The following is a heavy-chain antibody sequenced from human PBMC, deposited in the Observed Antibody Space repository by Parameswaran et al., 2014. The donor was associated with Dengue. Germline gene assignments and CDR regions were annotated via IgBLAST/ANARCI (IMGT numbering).Heavy chain of an antibody. CDR2: INSDGSST. V-gene: IGHV3-74*01. CDR3: ARPVEKLRFLEWSPPGDYYYYGMDV. D-gene: IGHD3-3*01. Sequence: VRQAPGKGLVWVSRINSDGSSTSYADSVKGRFTISRDNAKNTLYLQMNSLRAEDTAVYYCARPVEKLRFLEWSPPGDYYYYGMDVWGQGTTVTVSS. J-gene: IGHJ6*02.